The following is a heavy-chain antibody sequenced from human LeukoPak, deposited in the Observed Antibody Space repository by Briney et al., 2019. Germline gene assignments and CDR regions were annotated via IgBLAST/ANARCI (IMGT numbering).Heavy chain of an antibody. J-gene: IGHJ6*02. D-gene: IGHD6-19*01. CDR2: IYYSGST. Sequence: KTSETLSLTCTVSGGSISSYYWSWIRQPPGKGLEWIGYIYYSGSTNYNPSLKSRVTISVDTSKNQFSLKLSSVTAADTAVYYCARVPVASYYGMDVWGQGTTVTVSS. CDR1: GGSISSYY. V-gene: IGHV4-59*01. CDR3: ARVPVASYYGMDV.